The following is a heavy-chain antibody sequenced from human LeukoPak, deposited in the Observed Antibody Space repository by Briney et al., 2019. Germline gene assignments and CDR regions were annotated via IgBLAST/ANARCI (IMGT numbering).Heavy chain of an antibody. CDR1: GFSFSDEY. D-gene: IGHD6-19*01. CDR3: GRSRGAGPGAHFDV. V-gene: IGHV3-11*03. J-gene: IGHJ4*02. CDR2: ISASGSYT. Sequence: GGSLRLSCAASGFSFSDEYMSWIRRAPGQGLEWISYISASGSYTNYADSVKGRFTISRDNAKNSLYLQMNSLRAEDTAVYYCGRSRGAGPGAHFDVWGQGTLVTVSS.